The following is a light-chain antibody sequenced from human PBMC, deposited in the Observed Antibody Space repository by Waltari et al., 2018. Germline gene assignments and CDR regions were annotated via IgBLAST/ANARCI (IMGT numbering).Light chain of an antibody. Sequence: QSALTQPASVSGSPGQSITISCTGTSSDVGGYNHVSWYQKHPGKAPKLMIYDVSERPSGVSNLFSGSKSGNTASLTSSGLQAEDEADYYCSSYTTTSTWVFSTWVFGGGTKLTIL. CDR1: SSDVGGYNH. CDR2: DVS. V-gene: IGLV2-14*03. CDR3: SSYTTTSTWVFSTWV. J-gene: IGLJ3*02.